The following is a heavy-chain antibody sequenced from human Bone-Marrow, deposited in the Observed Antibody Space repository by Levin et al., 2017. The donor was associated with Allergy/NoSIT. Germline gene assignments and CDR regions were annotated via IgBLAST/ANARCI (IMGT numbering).Heavy chain of an antibody. CDR1: GCSISSYY. J-gene: IGHJ4*02. D-gene: IGHD6-13*01. V-gene: IGHV4-59*08. Sequence: SSETLSLTCTVSGCSISSYYWSWIRQPPGKGLEWIGCIYYSESTNYNPSLKSRVTISLDTSKKQFSLKPISVTAADTAVYYCAGLGSSSWYGTYYFDYWGQGTLVTVSS. CDR3: AGLGSSSWYGTYYFDY. CDR2: IYYSEST.